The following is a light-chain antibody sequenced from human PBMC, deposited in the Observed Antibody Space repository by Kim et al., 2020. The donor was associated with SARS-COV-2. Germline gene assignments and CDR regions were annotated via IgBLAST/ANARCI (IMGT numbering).Light chain of an antibody. CDR2: GAS. CDR1: QSVSSSY. V-gene: IGKV3-20*01. Sequence: SPGERATLSCRASQSVSSSYLAWYQQKPGQAPRLLIYGASSRATGIPDRFSGSGSGTDFTLTISRLEPEDFAVYYCQHYGNSPPYTFGQGTKLEI. CDR3: QHYGNSPPYT. J-gene: IGKJ2*01.